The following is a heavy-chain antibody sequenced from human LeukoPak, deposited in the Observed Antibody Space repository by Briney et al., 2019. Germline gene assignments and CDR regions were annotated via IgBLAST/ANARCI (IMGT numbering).Heavy chain of an antibody. D-gene: IGHD5-24*01. J-gene: IGHJ4*02. V-gene: IGHV4-39*01. CDR1: GGSISSSSSY. Sequence: PSETLSLTCSVSGGSISSSSSYWGWIRQPPGKGLEWIGSIYYSGSSFDNPALKSRVTISVDTSKNQFSLKLSSVTAADTAVYYCARHRSGWLQSSFDYWGQGTLVTVSS. CDR2: IYYSGSS. CDR3: ARHRSGWLQSSFDY.